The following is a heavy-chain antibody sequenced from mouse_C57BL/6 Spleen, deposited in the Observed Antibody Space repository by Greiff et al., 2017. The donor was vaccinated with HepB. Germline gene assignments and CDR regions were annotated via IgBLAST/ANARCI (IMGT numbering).Heavy chain of an antibody. Sequence: EVQLQESGPGLVKPSQSLSLTCSVTGYSITSGYYWNWIRQFPGNKLEWMGYISYDGSNNYNPSLKNRISIPRDTSKNQFFLKLNSVTTEDTATYYCASEESNYAMDYWGQGTSVTVSS. CDR2: ISYDGSN. D-gene: IGHD5-1*01. J-gene: IGHJ4*01. CDR1: GYSITSGYY. V-gene: IGHV3-6*01. CDR3: ASEESNYAMDY.